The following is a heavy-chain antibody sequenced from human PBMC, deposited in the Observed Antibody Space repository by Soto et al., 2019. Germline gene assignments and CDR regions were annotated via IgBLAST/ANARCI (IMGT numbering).Heavy chain of an antibody. Sequence: QVQLVQSGAEVKKPGASVKVSCKASGYTFSSYGISWVRQAPGQGLEWMGWISAYNGNTNYAQKLQGRVTMTTDTVTSTAYVDVRSLRSDDPAVYYCARSIPAAVVVDYRGQGTQATVSS. V-gene: IGHV1-18*01. CDR2: ISAYNGNT. CDR3: ARSIPAAVVVDY. CDR1: GYTFSSYG. J-gene: IGHJ4*02. D-gene: IGHD6-6*01.